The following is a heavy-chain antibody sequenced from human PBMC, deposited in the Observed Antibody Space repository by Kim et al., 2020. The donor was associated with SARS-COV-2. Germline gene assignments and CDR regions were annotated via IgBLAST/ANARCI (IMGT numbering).Heavy chain of an antibody. Sequence: YNPSLSIRVTMSVDTSKNQFSLKMNSVTAADMAVYYCSAEVPGGFRFDYWGQGILVTVSS. CDR3: SAEVPGGFRFDY. J-gene: IGHJ4*02. V-gene: IGHV4-4*07.